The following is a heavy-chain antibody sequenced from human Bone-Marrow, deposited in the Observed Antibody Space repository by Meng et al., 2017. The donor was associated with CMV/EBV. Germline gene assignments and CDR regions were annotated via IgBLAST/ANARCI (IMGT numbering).Heavy chain of an antibody. J-gene: IGHJ6*02. Sequence: SETLSLTCTVSGGSISSYYWSWIRQPPGKGLEWIGYIYYSGSTNYNPSLKSRVTISVDTSKNQFSLKLSSVTAADTAVYYCARGDFWSGYYTNYYYYGMDVCGQGTTVTVSS. V-gene: IGHV4-59*01. CDR2: IYYSGST. CDR3: ARGDFWSGYYTNYYYYGMDV. CDR1: GGSISSYY. D-gene: IGHD3-3*01.